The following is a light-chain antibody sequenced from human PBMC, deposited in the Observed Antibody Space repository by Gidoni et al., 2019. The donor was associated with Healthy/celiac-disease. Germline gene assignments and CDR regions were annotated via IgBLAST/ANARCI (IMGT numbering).Light chain of an antibody. CDR2: AAS. CDR3: QQSYRTPPS. Sequence: DIQMTQSPSSLSASGGDRVTITCRARQSISSYLNWYQQKPGKAPKLLIYAASRLQSGVPSRFSGSGSGTDFTLTISRLQPGDFATYYCQQSYRTPPSFGQGTKLEIK. CDR1: QSISSY. V-gene: IGKV1-39*01. J-gene: IGKJ2*03.